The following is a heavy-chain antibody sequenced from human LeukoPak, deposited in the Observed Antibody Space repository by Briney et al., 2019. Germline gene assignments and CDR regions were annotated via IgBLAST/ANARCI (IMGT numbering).Heavy chain of an antibody. CDR2: ISSSSSYI. J-gene: IGHJ4*02. CDR3: ARGLPSDVGYFDY. CDR1: GFTFSSYS. V-gene: IGHV3-21*01. Sequence: GGSLRLSCAASGFTFSSYSMNWVRQAPGKGLEWVSSISSSSSYIYYADSVKGRFTISRDNAKNSLYLQMNSLRAEDTAVYYCARGLPSDVGYFDYWGQGTLVTVSS. D-gene: IGHD1-26*01.